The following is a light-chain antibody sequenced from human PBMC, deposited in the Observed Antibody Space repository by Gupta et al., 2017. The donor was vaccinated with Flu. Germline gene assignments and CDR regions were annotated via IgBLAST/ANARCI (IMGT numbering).Light chain of an antibody. CDR1: KLGDKY. J-gene: IGLJ1*01. Sequence: SYELTQPPSVSVSPGQTASITCSGDKLGDKYASWYQQKPGQSPVLVIYQDNKRPSGIPDRFSGSNSGNTATLTISGTQAMDEADDYCQAWDSNTLYVFGTGTKVTV. CDR2: QDN. V-gene: IGLV3-1*01. CDR3: QAWDSNTLYV.